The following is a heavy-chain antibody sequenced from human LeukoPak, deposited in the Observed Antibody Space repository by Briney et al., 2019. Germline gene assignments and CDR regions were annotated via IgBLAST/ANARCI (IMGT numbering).Heavy chain of an antibody. V-gene: IGHV1-18*01. CDR2: ISAYNGNT. Sequence: ASVKVSCKASGGTFSSYAISWVRQAPGQGLEWMGWISAYNGNTNYAQKLQGRVTMTTDTSTSTAYMELRSLRSDDTAVYYCARGAVAAAGTPQDYWGQGTLVTVSS. J-gene: IGHJ4*02. D-gene: IGHD6-13*01. CDR1: GGTFSSYA. CDR3: ARGAVAAAGTPQDY.